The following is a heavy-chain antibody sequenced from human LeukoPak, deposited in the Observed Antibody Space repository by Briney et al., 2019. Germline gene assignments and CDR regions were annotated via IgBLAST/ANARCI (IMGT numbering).Heavy chain of an antibody. CDR3: AKDHRAYCGGDCVDFDY. J-gene: IGHJ4*02. V-gene: IGHV3-23*01. Sequence: GGSLRLSCAASGFTFSSYAMSWVRQAPGKGLEWGSAISTSGGSTYYADSVKGRFTISRDNSKNTLYLQMNSLRAEDTAVYYCAKDHRAYCGGDCVDFDYWGQGTLVTISS. D-gene: IGHD2-21*02. CDR1: GFTFSSYA. CDR2: ISTSGGST.